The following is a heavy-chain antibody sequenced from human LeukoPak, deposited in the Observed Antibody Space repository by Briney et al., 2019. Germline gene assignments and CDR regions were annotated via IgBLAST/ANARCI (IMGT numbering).Heavy chain of an antibody. CDR1: GCTFSSYA. D-gene: IGHD3-22*01. J-gene: IGHJ4*02. Sequence: PGGSLRLSCAASGCTFSSYAMSWVRQAPGKGLLWVSRINSDGSSTSYADSVKGRFTISRDNAKNTLYLQMNSLRAEDTAVYYCARENHYYDSSGYSFDLDYWGQGTLVTVSS. V-gene: IGHV3-74*01. CDR3: ARENHYYDSSGYSFDLDY. CDR2: INSDGSST.